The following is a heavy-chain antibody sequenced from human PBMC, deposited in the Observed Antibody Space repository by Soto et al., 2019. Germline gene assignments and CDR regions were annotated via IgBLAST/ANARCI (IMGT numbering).Heavy chain of an antibody. J-gene: IGHJ4*02. CDR1: GFTFSSYG. CDR3: ASVGITGPTFRGFDY. V-gene: IGHV3-33*01. CDR2: IWFDGSNK. D-gene: IGHD3-16*01. Sequence: QVQLVESGGGVVQPGRSLRLSCAASGFTFSSYGMHWVRQAPGKGLGWVAVIWFDGSNKYYEDSVKGRFTISRDNSKKTVYLQRHSLRAEGRAVYYCASVGITGPTFRGFDYWGQGTVVSVAS.